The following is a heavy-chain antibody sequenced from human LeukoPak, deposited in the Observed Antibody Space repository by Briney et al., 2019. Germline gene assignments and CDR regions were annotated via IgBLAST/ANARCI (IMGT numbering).Heavy chain of an antibody. CDR2: IYYSGST. CDR1: GGSISSSSYY. CDR3: ARQRQWMVPYYFDY. Sequence: SETLSLTCTVSGGSISSSSYYWGWIRQPPGKGMVWIGSIYYSGSTYYNPSLKSRVTISVDTSKNQFSLKLSSVTAADTAVYYCARQRQWMVPYYFDYWGQGTLVTVSS. D-gene: IGHD6-19*01. V-gene: IGHV4-39*01. J-gene: IGHJ4*02.